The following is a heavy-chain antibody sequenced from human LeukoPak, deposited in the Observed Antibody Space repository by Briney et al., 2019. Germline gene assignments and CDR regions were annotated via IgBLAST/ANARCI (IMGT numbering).Heavy chain of an antibody. CDR1: GFIFSSYA. CDR3: AREGPGGYVGPYFDY. CDR2: ISSNGGTT. V-gene: IGHV3-64*01. Sequence: GGPLRLSCAASGFIFSSYAMHWVRPAPGRGLEYVSVISSNGGTTHYANSVKGRFTISRDNSKNTLYLQMGSLRGEDMAVYYCAREGPGGYVGPYFDYWGQGTLVTVSS. D-gene: IGHD3-9*01. J-gene: IGHJ4*02.